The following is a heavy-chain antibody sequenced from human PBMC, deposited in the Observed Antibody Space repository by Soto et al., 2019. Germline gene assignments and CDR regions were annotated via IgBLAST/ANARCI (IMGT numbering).Heavy chain of an antibody. CDR1: GYTFTSYY. Sequence: ASVEVSCKASGYTFTSYYMHWVRQAPGQGLEWMGIINPSGGSTSYAQKFQGRVTMTRDTSTSTVYMELSSLRSEDTAVYYCARDYLDIVVVPAASDYYGMDVWGQGTTVTVSS. CDR2: INPSGGST. CDR3: ARDYLDIVVVPAASDYYGMDV. V-gene: IGHV1-46*01. D-gene: IGHD2-2*03. J-gene: IGHJ6*02.